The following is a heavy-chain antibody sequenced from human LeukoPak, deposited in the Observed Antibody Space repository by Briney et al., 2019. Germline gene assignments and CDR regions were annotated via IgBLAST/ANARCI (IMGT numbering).Heavy chain of an antibody. CDR2: INPNSGGT. Sequence: ASVKVSCKASGYTFTGYYMHWVRQAPGQGLEWMGWINPNSGGTNYAQKFQGRVTMTRDTSISTAYMELSRLRSDDTAVYFCARRPINCIITNCYVDYWGQGTLVTVSS. CDR1: GYTFTGYY. CDR3: ARRPINCIITNCYVDY. V-gene: IGHV1-2*02. D-gene: IGHD2-2*01. J-gene: IGHJ4*02.